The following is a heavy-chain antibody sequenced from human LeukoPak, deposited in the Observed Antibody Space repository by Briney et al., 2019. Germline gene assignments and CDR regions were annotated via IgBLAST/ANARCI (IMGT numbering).Heavy chain of an antibody. D-gene: IGHD2-2*01. Sequence: AASVKVSFKASGGTFISYAISWVRQAPGQGLEWMGGIIPIFGTANYAQKFQGRVTITADESTSTAYMELSSLRSEDTAVYYCARDGEYCSSTSCSWHYGMDVWGKGTTVTVSS. CDR3: ARDGEYCSSTSCSWHYGMDV. CDR2: IIPIFGTA. V-gene: IGHV1-69*13. J-gene: IGHJ6*04. CDR1: GGTFISYA.